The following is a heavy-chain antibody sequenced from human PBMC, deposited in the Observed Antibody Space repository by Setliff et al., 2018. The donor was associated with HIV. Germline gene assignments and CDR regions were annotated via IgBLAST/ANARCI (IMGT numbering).Heavy chain of an antibody. CDR2: IYTDGST. J-gene: IGHJ4*01. CDR3: ARDARWLQFPYFDY. D-gene: IGHD5-12*01. Sequence: SETLSLTCTVSGGSITSGNYFWTWIRQPAGKGLEWTGHIYTDGSTNYNPSFRSRVTISVDSSKNQFSLKLSSVTAADTAVYYCARDARWLQFPYFDYWGQGTLVTVSS. V-gene: IGHV4-61*09. CDR1: GGSITSGNYF.